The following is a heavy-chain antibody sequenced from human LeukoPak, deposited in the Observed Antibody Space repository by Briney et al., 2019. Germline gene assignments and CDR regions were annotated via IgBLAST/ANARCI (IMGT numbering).Heavy chain of an antibody. V-gene: IGHV3-30*18. D-gene: IGHD6-6*01. Sequence: GRSLRLSCAASGFTFSSYGMHWVRQAPVKGLEWVAVISYDGSNKYYADSVKGRFTISRDNSKNTLYLQMNSLRAEDTAVYYCAKDWREQLVESFWGWFDPWGQGTLLTVSS. CDR2: ISYDGSNK. CDR1: GFTFSSYG. J-gene: IGHJ5*02. CDR3: AKDWREQLVESFWGWFDP.